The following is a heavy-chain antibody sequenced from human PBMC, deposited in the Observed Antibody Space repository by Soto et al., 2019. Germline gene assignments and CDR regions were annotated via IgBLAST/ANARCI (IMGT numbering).Heavy chain of an antibody. CDR1: GDFNKIYY. V-gene: IGHV4-59*08. D-gene: IGHD6-19*01. CDR2: SYFSGST. Sequence: SETLSLTCTVSGDFNKIYYWSWIRQPPGKGLEWIGYSYFSGSTNYNPSLKSRVTISVDTSMSQFSLKLNSVTAADTAVYYCARAVAARDHYFDYWGQGTLVTVSS. J-gene: IGHJ4*02. CDR3: ARAVAARDHYFDY.